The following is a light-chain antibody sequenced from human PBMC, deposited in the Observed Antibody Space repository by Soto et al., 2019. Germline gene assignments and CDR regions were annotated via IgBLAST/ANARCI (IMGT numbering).Light chain of an antibody. CDR1: SSDVGGHNY. Sequence: QSALTQPPYASGSHGQSVTISCTGTSSDVGGHNYVSWYQQHPGKAPKLLIYEVIQRPSGVPDRFSGSKSGNTASLTVSGLQAEDEADYYCTSYAGSDNVIFGGGTKLTVL. CDR2: EVI. CDR3: TSYAGSDNVI. J-gene: IGLJ2*01. V-gene: IGLV2-8*01.